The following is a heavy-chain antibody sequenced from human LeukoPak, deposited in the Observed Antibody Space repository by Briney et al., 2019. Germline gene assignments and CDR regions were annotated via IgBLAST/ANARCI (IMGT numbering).Heavy chain of an antibody. D-gene: IGHD5-24*01. CDR2: IDHRGDT. CDR3: ARGATISETGYFDF. CDR1: GGSFSPYY. V-gene: IGHV4-34*01. Sequence: PSETLSLTCAVYGGSFSPYYWSWPRQSPGKGLEWIAEIDHRGDTNYNPSVKSRVTISIDTSKNQFSLNMRSLSAADTAVYYCARGATISETGYFDFWGQGTLVTVSS. J-gene: IGHJ4*03.